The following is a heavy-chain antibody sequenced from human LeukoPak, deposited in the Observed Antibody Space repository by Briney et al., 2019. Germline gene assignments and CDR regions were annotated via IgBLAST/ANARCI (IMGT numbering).Heavy chain of an antibody. CDR3: ARGTAAGL. CDR2: IYSGGST. J-gene: IGHJ4*02. CDR1: GLTFNKYA. Sequence: HPGGSLRLSCAASGLTFNKYAMSWVRQAPGKGLEWVSVIYSGGSTYYADSVKGRFTISRDNSKNTLYLQMNSLGAEDTAVYYCARGTAAGLWGQGTLVTVSS. V-gene: IGHV3-66*01. D-gene: IGHD6-13*01.